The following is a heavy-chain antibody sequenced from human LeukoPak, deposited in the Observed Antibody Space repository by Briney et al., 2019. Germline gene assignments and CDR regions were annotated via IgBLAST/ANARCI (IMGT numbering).Heavy chain of an antibody. Sequence: AGGSLRLSCAASGFTFSSYAMSWVRQAPGKGLEWVSVISGSGGSTYYADSVKGRFTISRDNSKNTLYLQMNSLRAEDTAVYYCAKDLATEWFPYYFDYWGQGTLVTVSS. CDR1: GFTFSSYA. D-gene: IGHD3-3*01. CDR3: AKDLATEWFPYYFDY. V-gene: IGHV3-23*01. CDR2: ISGSGGST. J-gene: IGHJ4*02.